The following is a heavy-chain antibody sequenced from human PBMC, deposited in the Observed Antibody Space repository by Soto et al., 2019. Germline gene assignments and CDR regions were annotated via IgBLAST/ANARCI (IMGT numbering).Heavy chain of an antibody. CDR2: INHSGST. J-gene: IGHJ6*03. Sequence: PSETLSLTCAVYGGSFSVYYWSWIRQPPGKGLEWIGEINHSGSTNYNPSLKSRVTISVDTSKNQFSLKLSSVTAADTAVYYCARGRYYYGSGSYYKRGYYYYMYVWGKGTTVTVSS. V-gene: IGHV4-34*01. D-gene: IGHD3-10*01. CDR1: GGSFSVYY. CDR3: ARGRYYYGSGSYYKRGYYYYMYV.